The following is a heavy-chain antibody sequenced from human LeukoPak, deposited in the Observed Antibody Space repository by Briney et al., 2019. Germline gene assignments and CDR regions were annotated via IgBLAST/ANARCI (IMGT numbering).Heavy chain of an antibody. V-gene: IGHV4-61*08. D-gene: IGHD2-8*01. J-gene: IGHJ4*02. CDR1: GGSISSGGYY. Sequence: PSQTLSLTCAVSGGSISSGGYYWSWIRQPPGKGLEWIGYIYYGGSTNYNPSLKSRVTISVDTSKNQFSLKLSSVTAADTAVYYCASSSRFTNGHFDYWGQGTLVTVSS. CDR2: IYYGGST. CDR3: ASSSRFTNGHFDY.